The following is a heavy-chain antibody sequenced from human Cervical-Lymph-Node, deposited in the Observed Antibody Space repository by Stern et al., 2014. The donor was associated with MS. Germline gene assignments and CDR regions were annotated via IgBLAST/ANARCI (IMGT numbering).Heavy chain of an antibody. Sequence: DQLVESGAQVKKPGASVKVSCKVSGYPLSELSIYWVRQAPGKGLEWMGGFDREDGETSDTQKFQGRLTMTEDSSTDTFYMELSSLRSEDTAIYYCATGPLTGVFDYWGQGTLVTVSS. CDR3: ATGPLTGVFDY. J-gene: IGHJ4*02. CDR1: GYPLSELS. CDR2: FDREDGET. D-gene: IGHD7-27*01. V-gene: IGHV1-24*01.